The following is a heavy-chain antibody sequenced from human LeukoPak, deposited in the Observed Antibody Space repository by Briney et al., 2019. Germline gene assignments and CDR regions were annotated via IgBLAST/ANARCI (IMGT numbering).Heavy chain of an antibody. CDR3: VRDRGSSGYYYIDS. V-gene: IGHV3-64*01. D-gene: IGHD3-22*01. J-gene: IGHJ4*02. CDR1: AFSINTYA. CDR2: ISSNGDRS. Sequence: GGSLRLSCAASAFSINTYAMHWVRQAPGKGLECVSGISSNGDRSYYANSVKGRFIISRDNSKNTLYLQMGSLRAEDMAVYYCVRDRGSSGYYYIDSWGQGTLVTVSS.